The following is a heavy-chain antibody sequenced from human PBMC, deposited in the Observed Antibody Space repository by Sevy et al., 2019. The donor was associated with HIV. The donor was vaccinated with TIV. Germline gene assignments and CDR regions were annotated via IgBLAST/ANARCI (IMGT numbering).Heavy chain of an antibody. CDR3: ARVRDRYCSGGSCYYGYFFDY. CDR1: GFIFSNYY. J-gene: IGHJ4*02. Sequence: GSLRLPCAASGFIFSNYYMTWVRQAPGKGLEWVSYISDRSDTISYADSVKGRFTISRDNTKNALYLQMSSLRGEDTAVYYCARVRDRYCSGGSCYYGYFFDYWGQGTLVTVSS. V-gene: IGHV3-48*01. CDR2: ISDRSDTI. D-gene: IGHD2-15*01.